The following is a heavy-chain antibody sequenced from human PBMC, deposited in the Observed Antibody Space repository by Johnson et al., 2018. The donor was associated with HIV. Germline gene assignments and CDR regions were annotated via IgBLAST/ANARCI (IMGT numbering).Heavy chain of an antibody. CDR3: ARACRDGYTCDVYDI. CDR2: ISYDGSNK. CDR1: GFSFSGSA. J-gene: IGHJ3*02. V-gene: IGHV3-30*04. D-gene: IGHD5-24*01. Sequence: QVQLVESGGGVVQPGRSLRLSCAASGFSFSGSAMHWVRQAPGKGLEWVAVISYDGSNKYYADSVKGRFTISRDNSKNTLYLQMNSLRAEDTAVYYCARACRDGYTCDVYDIWGQGTMVTVSS.